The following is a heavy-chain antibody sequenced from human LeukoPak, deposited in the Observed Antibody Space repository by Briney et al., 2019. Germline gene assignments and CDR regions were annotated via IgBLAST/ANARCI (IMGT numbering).Heavy chain of an antibody. CDR3: ARGSTVGATESLGFDY. Sequence: ASVKVSCKGSGYTFTVYYIHWVRQAPGQGLEWMGWINPNSGDTHYAQKFQGRVTMTRDTSISTAYMELSRLRSDDTAMYYCARGSTVGATESLGFDYWGQGNPVTVSS. V-gene: IGHV1-2*02. D-gene: IGHD1-26*01. CDR2: INPNSGDT. CDR1: GYTFTVYY. J-gene: IGHJ4*02.